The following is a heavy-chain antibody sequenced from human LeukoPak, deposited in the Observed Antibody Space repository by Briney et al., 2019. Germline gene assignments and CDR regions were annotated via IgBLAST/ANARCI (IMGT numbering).Heavy chain of an antibody. CDR1: GFTFSSYS. CDR3: AKDWAGSDRRYYFGY. Sequence: GESLRLSCAASGFTFSSYSMNWVRQAPGKGLEWVSVISGSGGSTYYADSVKGRFTISRDNSQNTLYLQMNSLRAEDSAVYYCAKDWAGSDRRYYFGYWGQGTLVTVSS. V-gene: IGHV3-23*01. J-gene: IGHJ4*02. D-gene: IGHD3-22*01. CDR2: ISGSGGST.